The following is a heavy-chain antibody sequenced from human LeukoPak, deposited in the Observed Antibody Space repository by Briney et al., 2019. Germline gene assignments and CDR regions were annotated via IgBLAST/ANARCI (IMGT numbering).Heavy chain of an antibody. V-gene: IGHV3-66*01. J-gene: IGHJ4*02. CDR2: IYSGGST. Sequence: SGGSLRLSCAASGITVSSNDMSWVRQAPGKGLEWVSVIYSGGSTYYADSVKGRFTISRDISKNTLYLQMNSLGAEDTAVYYCARGPTVQEDLDYWGQGALVTVSS. CDR1: GITVSSND. CDR3: ARGPTVQEDLDY.